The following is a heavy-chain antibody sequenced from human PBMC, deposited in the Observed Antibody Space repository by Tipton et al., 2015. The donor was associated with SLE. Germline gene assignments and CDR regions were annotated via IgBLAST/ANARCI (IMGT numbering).Heavy chain of an antibody. Sequence: TLSLTCTVSGYSISSGYYWVWIRQPPGKGLEWIGSIYHSGSTNGSTNYNPSLKSRVTISVDTSKNQFSLKLSSVTAADTAVYYCARLVGYHHGSGYYFDYWGQGTLVTVSS. CDR3: ARLVGYHHGSGYYFDY. J-gene: IGHJ4*02. V-gene: IGHV4-38-2*02. CDR1: GYSISSGYY. D-gene: IGHD3-10*01. CDR2: IYHSGST.